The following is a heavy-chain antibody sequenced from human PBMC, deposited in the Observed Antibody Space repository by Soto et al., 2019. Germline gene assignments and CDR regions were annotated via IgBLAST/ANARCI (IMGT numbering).Heavy chain of an antibody. CDR1: GDTFTSYA. CDR2: INAGNGNT. Sequence: GASVKVSCKASGDTFTSYAMHWVRQAPGQRLEWMGWINAGNGNTKYSQKFQGRVTITRDTSASTAYMKLSSVTAADTAVYYCHARGPLPTAGNGEYYYYGMDVWGQGTTVTVSS. CDR3: HARGPLPTAGNGEYYYYGMDV. D-gene: IGHD1-26*01. V-gene: IGHV1-3*01. J-gene: IGHJ6*02.